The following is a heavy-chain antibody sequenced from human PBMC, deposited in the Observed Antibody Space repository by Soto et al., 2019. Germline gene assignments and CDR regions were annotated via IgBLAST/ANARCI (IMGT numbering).Heavy chain of an antibody. CDR1: GGTFSSYA. CDR3: AVGSGSTFDY. V-gene: IGHV1-69*13. Sequence: WASVKVSCKASGGTFSSYAISWVRQAPGQGLEWMGGIIPIFGTANYAQKFQGRVTITADESTSTAYMELSSLRAEDTAVYYCAVGSGSTFDYWGQGTLVTVSS. J-gene: IGHJ4*02. CDR2: IIPIFGTA. D-gene: IGHD3-3*01.